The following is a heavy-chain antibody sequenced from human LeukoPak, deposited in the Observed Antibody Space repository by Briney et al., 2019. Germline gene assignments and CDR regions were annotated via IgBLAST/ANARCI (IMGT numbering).Heavy chain of an antibody. Sequence: PGRSLRLSCAASGFTFSSYAMHWVRQAPGKGLEWVAVISYDGSNKYYADSVKGRFTISRDNSKNTLYLQMNSLRAEDTAVYYCVRGADSSGWYYFDYWGQGTLVTVSS. CDR2: ISYDGSNK. J-gene: IGHJ4*02. D-gene: IGHD6-19*01. CDR3: VRGADSSGWYYFDY. V-gene: IGHV3-30*04. CDR1: GFTFSSYA.